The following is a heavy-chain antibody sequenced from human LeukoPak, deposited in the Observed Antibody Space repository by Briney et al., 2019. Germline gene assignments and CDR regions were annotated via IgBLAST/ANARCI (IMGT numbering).Heavy chain of an antibody. CDR3: ARGRSSMVRGYYYYYMDV. CDR2: INHSGST. D-gene: IGHD3-10*01. CDR1: GGSFSDYY. Sequence: PSGTLSLTCAVYGGSFSDYYWSWIRQPPGKGLEWIGEINHSGSTNYNPSLKSRVTISLDTSKNQFSLKLSSVTAADTAVYYCARGRSSMVRGYYYYYMDVWGKGTTVTISS. V-gene: IGHV4-34*01. J-gene: IGHJ6*03.